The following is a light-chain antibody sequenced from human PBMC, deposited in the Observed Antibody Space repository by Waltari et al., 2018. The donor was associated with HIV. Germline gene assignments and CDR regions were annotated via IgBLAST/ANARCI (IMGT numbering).Light chain of an antibody. CDR2: NAS. Sequence: EIVLTQSPGTLSLSPGERATLSCRASQSVTSSYLAWYQQKPGQAPRLLIYNASSRATGIPDRFSGSGSGTDFTLTISRLEPEDFAVYYCQQYGSSHTWTFGQGTKVEIK. CDR1: QSVTSSY. CDR3: QQYGSSHTWT. V-gene: IGKV3-20*01. J-gene: IGKJ1*01.